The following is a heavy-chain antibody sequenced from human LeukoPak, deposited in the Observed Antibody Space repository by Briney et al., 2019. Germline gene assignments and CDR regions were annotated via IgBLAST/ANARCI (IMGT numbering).Heavy chain of an antibody. CDR2: IYPGDSDT. CDR1: GYIFTNYW. J-gene: IGHJ4*02. Sequence: GESLKISCKGSGYIFTNYWIGWVRQMPGRGLEWMGIIYPGDSDTRYNPSFQGQVTISADKSIRTAYLQWSSLKASDTAMYYYARRHDFWSGYPDWWGQGTLVTVSS. D-gene: IGHD3-3*01. V-gene: IGHV5-51*01. CDR3: ARRHDFWSGYPDW.